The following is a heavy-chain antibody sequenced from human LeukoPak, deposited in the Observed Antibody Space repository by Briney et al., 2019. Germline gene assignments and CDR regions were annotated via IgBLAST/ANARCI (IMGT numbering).Heavy chain of an antibody. Sequence: GGSLRLSCAASGFTFSSYWMSWVRQAPGKGLEWVANIKKDGSEKYYVDSVKGRFTISRDNAKNLLYLQVNSLRAEDTAVYYCARDQLWLYGRTSYYYYFYMDVWGTGTTVAVSS. CDR2: IKKDGSEK. CDR3: ARDQLWLYGRTSYYYYFYMDV. V-gene: IGHV3-7*01. J-gene: IGHJ6*03. D-gene: IGHD3-10*01. CDR1: GFTFSSYW.